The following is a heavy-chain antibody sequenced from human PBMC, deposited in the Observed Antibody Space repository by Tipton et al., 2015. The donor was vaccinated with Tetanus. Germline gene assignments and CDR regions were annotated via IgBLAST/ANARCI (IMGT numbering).Heavy chain of an antibody. J-gene: IGHJ5*02. CDR3: ARDHRLSASYAGWFDP. CDR2: IKHDGSEN. Sequence: SLRLSCAASGFTFSAYWMTWVRQAPGKGLEWVANIKHDGSENYYVDSVKGRFTISRDNAKNSLYLQMNSLRAEDTAMYYCARDHRLSASYAGWFDPWGQGTLVTVSS. D-gene: IGHD2-8*01. CDR1: GFTFSAYW. V-gene: IGHV3-7*03.